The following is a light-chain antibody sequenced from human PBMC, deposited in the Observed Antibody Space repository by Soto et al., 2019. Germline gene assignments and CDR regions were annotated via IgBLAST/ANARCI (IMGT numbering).Light chain of an antibody. Sequence: EVVMTHSPASPSASPRERVRLSRRASQNIRSSLAWYQQRPGQAPRLLIYDASNRATGIPARFSGSGSGTDFTLTISSLEPEDFAVYYCQQRSNWPTFGQGTRLEIK. J-gene: IGKJ5*01. CDR2: DAS. CDR1: QNIRSS. CDR3: QQRSNWPT. V-gene: IGKV3-11*01.